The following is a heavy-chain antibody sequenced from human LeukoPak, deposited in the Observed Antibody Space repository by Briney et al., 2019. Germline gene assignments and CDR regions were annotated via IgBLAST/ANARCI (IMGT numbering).Heavy chain of an antibody. J-gene: IGHJ4*02. D-gene: IGHD3-9*01. CDR1: GYSFTSYW. V-gene: IGHV5-51*01. CDR2: IYPGDSDT. CDR3: ARQGGGYDISTGLDY. Sequence: GESLKISCKGSGYSFTSYWIGWVRQMPGKGLEWMGIIYPGDSDTRYSPSFQGQVTISADKSISTAYLQWSSLKASDTAMYYCARQGGGYDISTGLDYWGQGTLVTVSS.